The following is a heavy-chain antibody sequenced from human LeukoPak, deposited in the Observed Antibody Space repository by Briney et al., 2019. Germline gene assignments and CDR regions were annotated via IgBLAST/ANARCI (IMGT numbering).Heavy chain of an antibody. Sequence: GASVKVSCKASGYTFTSHYMHWVRQAPGQGLEWMGIINPSGGSTSYAQKFQGRVTMTRDTSTSTVYMELSSLRSEDTAVYYCAKDINGCSSSSCYYYYYYYMDVWGKGTTVTVSS. CDR1: GYTFTSHY. CDR2: INPSGGST. CDR3: AKDINGCSSSSCYYYYYYYMDV. V-gene: IGHV1-46*01. D-gene: IGHD6-6*01. J-gene: IGHJ6*03.